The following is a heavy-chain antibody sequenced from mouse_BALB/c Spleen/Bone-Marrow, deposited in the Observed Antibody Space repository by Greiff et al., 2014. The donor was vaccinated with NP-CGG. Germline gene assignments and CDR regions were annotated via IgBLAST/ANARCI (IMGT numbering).Heavy chain of an antibody. CDR2: IDPANGNT. CDR1: GFNIKDTY. J-gene: IGHJ2*01. Sequence: EVQLQQSVAELVKPGASVKLSCTASGFNIKDTYMHWVKQRPEQGLEWIGRIDPANGNTKYDPKFQGKATITADTSSNTAYLQLSSLTSEDTAVYYCARYYYGSSYLDYWGQGTTLTVSS. D-gene: IGHD1-1*01. V-gene: IGHV14-3*02. CDR3: ARYYYGSSYLDY.